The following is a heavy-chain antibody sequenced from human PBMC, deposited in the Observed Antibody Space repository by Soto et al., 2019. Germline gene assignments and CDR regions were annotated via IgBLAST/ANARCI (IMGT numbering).Heavy chain of an antibody. CDR1: GGTFSSYA. CDR2: IIPIFGTA. D-gene: IGHD2-2*01. J-gene: IGHJ5*02. V-gene: IGHV1-69*13. CDR3: ASHLGYCSSTSCYGGSWFDP. Sequence: SVKVSCKASGGTFSSYAISWVRQAPGQGLEWMGGIIPIFGTANYAQKFQGRVTITADESTSTAYMELSSLRSEDTAVYYCASHLGYCSSTSCYGGSWFDPWGQGTLVTVSS.